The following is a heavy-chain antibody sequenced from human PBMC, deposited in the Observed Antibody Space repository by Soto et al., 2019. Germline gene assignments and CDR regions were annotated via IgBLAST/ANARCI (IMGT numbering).Heavy chain of an antibody. CDR3: ARDYDSSGYRPGGMDV. V-gene: IGHV4-31*03. CDR2: IYYSGSS. Sequence: SETLSLTCTVSGGSISSGGYYWSWIRQHAGKGLEWIGYIYYSGSSYYNPSLKSRVTISADTSKNQFSLKLSSVTAADTAVYYCARDYDSSGYRPGGMDVWGQGTTVTVSS. CDR1: GGSISSGGYY. D-gene: IGHD3-22*01. J-gene: IGHJ6*02.